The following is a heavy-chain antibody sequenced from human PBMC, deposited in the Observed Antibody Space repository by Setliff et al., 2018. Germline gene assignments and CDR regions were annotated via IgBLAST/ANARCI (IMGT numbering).Heavy chain of an antibody. Sequence: GGSLRLSCAASGFTFSSCSIHWVRQAPGKGLEWVAVVSDNGATKFYADSVKGRFTISRDNSKNTLSLQMNSLRAEDTALYYCAKAGGVFTQARRAFDIWGQGTMVTVSS. D-gene: IGHD6-13*01. J-gene: IGHJ3*02. CDR1: GFTFSSCS. CDR2: VSDNGATK. CDR3: AKAGGVFTQARRAFDI. V-gene: IGHV3-30*04.